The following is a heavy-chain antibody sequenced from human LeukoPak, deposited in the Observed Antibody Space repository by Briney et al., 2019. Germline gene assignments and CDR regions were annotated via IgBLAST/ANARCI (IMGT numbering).Heavy chain of an antibody. V-gene: IGHV3-23*01. J-gene: IGHJ4*02. Sequence: GGSLRLSCTVSGFTFSRFAMSWVRQAPGKGLGWVSGISDSGGTTYYGDSVKGRFTISRDNSQSTVYLQMDSLRVEDTALYHCAPETYYYAYWGQGIPVTVSS. CDR3: APETYYYAY. CDR2: ISDSGGTT. CDR1: GFTFSRFA.